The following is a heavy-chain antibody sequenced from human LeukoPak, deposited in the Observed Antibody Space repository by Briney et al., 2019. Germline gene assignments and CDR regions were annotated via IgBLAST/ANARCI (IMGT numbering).Heavy chain of an antibody. CDR3: ARVGKDILTGYYAFDI. CDR2: IYYSGSA. V-gene: IGHV4-39*07. Sequence: SETLSLTCTVSGGSISSAGYYWAWIRQPPGKGLEWIGSIYYSGSANYNPSLKSRVTISVDTSKNQFSLKLSSVTAADTAVYYCARVGKDILTGYYAFDIWGQGTMVTVSS. D-gene: IGHD3-9*01. J-gene: IGHJ3*02. CDR1: GGSISSAGYY.